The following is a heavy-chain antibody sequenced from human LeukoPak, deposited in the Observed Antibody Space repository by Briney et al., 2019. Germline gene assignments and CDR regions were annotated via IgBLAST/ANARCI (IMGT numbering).Heavy chain of an antibody. J-gene: IGHJ4*02. CDR2: IDYSGGST. D-gene: IGHD3-22*01. CDR1: GFTFTFYT. CDR3: AKAVTMIVVVTGFDY. Sequence: GGSLRLSCAASGFTFTFYTMTWIRQAPGKGLEWVSSIDYSGGSTYYADSVKGRFTISRDNSKNTLYLQLNSLRGDDTAVYYCAKAVTMIVVVTGFDYWGQGTLVTVSS. V-gene: IGHV3-23*01.